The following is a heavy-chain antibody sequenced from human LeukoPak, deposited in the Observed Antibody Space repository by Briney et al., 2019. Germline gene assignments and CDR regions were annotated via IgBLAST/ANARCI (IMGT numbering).Heavy chain of an antibody. Sequence: GGSLRLSCAASGXTFSSYEMNWVRQAPGEGQEWVSYISSSGRMIHYADSVKGRFTISRDNAKNTLYLQMNSLRADDTAVYYCARVDSYGPTFDYWGQGTLVTVSS. V-gene: IGHV3-48*03. D-gene: IGHD5-18*01. CDR2: ISSSGRMI. CDR1: GXTFSSYE. J-gene: IGHJ4*02. CDR3: ARVDSYGPTFDY.